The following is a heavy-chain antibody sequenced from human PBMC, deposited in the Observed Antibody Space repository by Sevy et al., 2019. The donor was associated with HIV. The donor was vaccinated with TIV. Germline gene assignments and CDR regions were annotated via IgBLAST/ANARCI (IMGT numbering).Heavy chain of an antibody. CDR1: GFTFSSYS. V-gene: IGHV3-21*01. D-gene: IGHD6-6*01. CDR2: ISSSNNYI. CDR3: ARDLREYSSSSKYYFDY. Sequence: GGLRLSCAASGFTFSSYSMNWVRQAPGKGLEWVSSISSSNNYIYYADSLKGRFTISRDNAKNSLYLQMNSLRAEDTAVYYCARDLREYSSSSKYYFDYWGQGILVTVSS. J-gene: IGHJ4*02.